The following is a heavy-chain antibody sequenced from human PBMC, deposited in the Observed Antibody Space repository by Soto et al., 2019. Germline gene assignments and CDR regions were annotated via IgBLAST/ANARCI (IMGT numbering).Heavy chain of an antibody. CDR2: TYYRSKWYN. J-gene: IGHJ5*02. CDR3: ARDEPDVDYGDYWFDP. D-gene: IGHD4-17*01. CDR1: GDSVSSNSAA. Sequence: PSQTLSLTCAISGDSVSSNSAAWNWIRQSPSRGLEWLGRTYYRSKWYNDYAVSVKSRITINPDTSKNQFSLQLNSVTPEATAVYYCARDEPDVDYGDYWFDPWGQGTLVTSPQ. V-gene: IGHV6-1*01.